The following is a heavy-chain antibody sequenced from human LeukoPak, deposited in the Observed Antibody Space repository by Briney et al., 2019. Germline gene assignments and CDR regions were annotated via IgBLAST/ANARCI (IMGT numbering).Heavy chain of an antibody. J-gene: IGHJ4*02. Sequence: GASVKVSCKASGGTFSSYAISWVRQAPGQGLEWMGGIIPIFGTANYAQKFQGRVTITADESTSTAYMELSSLGSEDTAVYYCARIATKYSSGWYFDYWGQGTLVTVSS. D-gene: IGHD6-19*01. V-gene: IGHV1-69*13. CDR3: ARIATKYSSGWYFDY. CDR2: IIPIFGTA. CDR1: GGTFSSYA.